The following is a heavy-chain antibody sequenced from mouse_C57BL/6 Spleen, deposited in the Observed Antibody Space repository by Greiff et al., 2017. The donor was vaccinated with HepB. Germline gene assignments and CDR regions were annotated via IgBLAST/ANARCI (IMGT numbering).Heavy chain of an antibody. CDR2: ISDGGSYT. J-gene: IGHJ4*01. Sequence: EVQVVESGGGLVKPGGSLKLSCAASGFTFSSYAMSWVRQTPEKRLEWVATISDGGSYTYYPDNVKGRFTISRDNAKNNLYLQMSHLKSEDTAMYYCARGGHKGDAMDYWGQGTSVTVSS. CDR1: GFTFSSYA. CDR3: ARGGHKGDAMDY. V-gene: IGHV5-4*01.